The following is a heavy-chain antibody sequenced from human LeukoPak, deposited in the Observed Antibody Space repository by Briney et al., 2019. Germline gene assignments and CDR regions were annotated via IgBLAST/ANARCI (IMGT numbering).Heavy chain of an antibody. CDR1: GGSFSGYY. CDR2: INHSGST. CDR3: ARGPPLYSSGWYHY. V-gene: IGHV4-34*01. J-gene: IGHJ4*02. D-gene: IGHD6-19*01. Sequence: KPSETLSLTCAVYGGSFSGYYWSWIRQPPGKGLEWIGEINHSGSTNYNPSLESRVTISVDTSKNQFSLKLSSVTAADTAVYYCARGPPLYSSGWYHYWGQGTLVTVSS.